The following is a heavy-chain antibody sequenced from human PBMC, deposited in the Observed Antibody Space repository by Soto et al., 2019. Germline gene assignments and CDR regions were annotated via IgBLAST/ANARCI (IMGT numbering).Heavy chain of an antibody. CDR1: GITFSGSA. CDR2: IRSKANSYAT. D-gene: IGHD3-16*01. V-gene: IGHV3-73*01. J-gene: IGHJ4*02. Sequence: GGSLRLSCAASGITFSGSAMHWVRQASGKGLEWVGRIRSKANSYATAYAASVKGRFTISRDDSKNTAYLQMNSLKTEDTAVYYCTVITGGDLDFDYWGQGTLVTVSS. CDR3: TVITGGDLDFDY.